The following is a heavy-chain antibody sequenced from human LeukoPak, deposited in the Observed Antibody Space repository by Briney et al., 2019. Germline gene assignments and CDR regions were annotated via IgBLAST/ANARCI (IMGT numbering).Heavy chain of an antibody. J-gene: IGHJ5*02. CDR2: IYTSGST. Sequence: SETLSLTCTVSGGSISSYYWSWIRQPAGKGLEWIGRIYTSGSTNYNPFLKGRVTISVDTSKNQFSLKLSSVTAADTAVYYCARGPRGLRALGGFDPWGQGTLVTVSS. D-gene: IGHD3-16*01. CDR1: GGSISSYY. V-gene: IGHV4-4*07. CDR3: ARGPRGLRALGGFDP.